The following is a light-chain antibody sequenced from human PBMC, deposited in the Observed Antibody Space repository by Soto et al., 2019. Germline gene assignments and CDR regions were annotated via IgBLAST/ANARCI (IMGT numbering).Light chain of an antibody. Sequence: EVVMTQSPATLSVSPGDGAALSCRASQGVGSNLAWYQQKPGQAPRLLVYGASTRASGVPARFSGSGSGTEFTLTISSLGSEDFVVYYCQQYNKWPLTFGQGTKVEIK. CDR1: QGVGSN. J-gene: IGKJ1*01. CDR2: GAS. CDR3: QQYNKWPLT. V-gene: IGKV3-15*01.